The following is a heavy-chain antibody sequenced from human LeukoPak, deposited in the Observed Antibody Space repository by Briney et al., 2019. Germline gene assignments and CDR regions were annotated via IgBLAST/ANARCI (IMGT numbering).Heavy chain of an antibody. J-gene: IGHJ6*03. CDR1: GFTFSSYS. CDR2: ISSSSSYI. Sequence: GGSLRLSCAASGFTFSSYSMNWVRQAPVKVLEWVSSISSSSSYIYYADSVKGRFTISRDNAKNSLYLQMNSLRAEDTAVYYCARDCSSTSCYTRLGYYYYYMDVWGKGTTVTVSS. V-gene: IGHV3-21*01. CDR3: ARDCSSTSCYTRLGYYYYYMDV. D-gene: IGHD2-2*02.